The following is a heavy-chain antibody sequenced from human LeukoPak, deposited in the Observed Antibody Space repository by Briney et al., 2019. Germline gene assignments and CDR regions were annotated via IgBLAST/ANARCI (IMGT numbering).Heavy chain of an antibody. CDR2: ISSSSSSYI. CDR3: ARAPPEQWLVRDAFDI. Sequence: GGSLRLSCAASGFTFSSYSMNWVRQAPGKGLEWVSSISSSSSSYIYYADSVKGRFTISRDNAKNSLYLQMNSLRAEDTAVYYCARAPPEQWLVRDAFDIWGQGTMVTVSS. CDR1: GFTFSSYS. D-gene: IGHD6-19*01. J-gene: IGHJ3*02. V-gene: IGHV3-21*01.